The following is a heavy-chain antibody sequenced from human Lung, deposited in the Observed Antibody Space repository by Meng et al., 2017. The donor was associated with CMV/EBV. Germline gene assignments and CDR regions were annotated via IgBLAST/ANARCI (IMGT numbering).Heavy chain of an antibody. CDR1: GGTFNSYV. V-gene: IGHV1-69*05. Sequence: SXXVSCKASGGTFNSYVIYWVRQAPGQGLEWMGGITPISATVNYAQRFQGRVTLTTDESTNTAYMELTGLRSDDTAVYFCARWSISIQHWGQGTLVTFSS. D-gene: IGHD3-3*02. CDR2: ITPISATV. CDR3: ARWSISIQH. J-gene: IGHJ1*01.